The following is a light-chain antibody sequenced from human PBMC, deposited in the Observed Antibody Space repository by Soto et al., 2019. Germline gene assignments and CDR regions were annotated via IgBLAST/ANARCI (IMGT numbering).Light chain of an antibody. CDR3: QQYGTSPWT. V-gene: IGKV3-20*01. CDR1: QSVSSSY. CDR2: GAS. J-gene: IGKJ1*01. Sequence: EIVLTQSPGTLSLSPGERATLSCRASQSVSSSYLAWYQQKVGQAPRLLIFGASSRATGIPDRFSGSGSGTDFTLTISRLEPEDFAVYDCQQYGTSPWTFGQGNEVEIK.